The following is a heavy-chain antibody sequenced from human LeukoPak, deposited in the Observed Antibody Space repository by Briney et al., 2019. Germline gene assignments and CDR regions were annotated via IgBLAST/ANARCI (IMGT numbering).Heavy chain of an antibody. J-gene: IGHJ6*03. V-gene: IGHV4-39*01. CDR3: ARHGDTAMVNYYYYYMDV. D-gene: IGHD5-18*01. CDR1: GGSISSSSYY. CDR2: IYYSGST. Sequence: SSETLSLTCTVSGGSISSSSYYWGWIRQPPGKGLEWIGSIYYSGSTYYNPSLKSQVTISVDTSKNQFSLQLSSVTAADTAVYYCARHGDTAMVNYYYYYMDVWGKGTTVTVSS.